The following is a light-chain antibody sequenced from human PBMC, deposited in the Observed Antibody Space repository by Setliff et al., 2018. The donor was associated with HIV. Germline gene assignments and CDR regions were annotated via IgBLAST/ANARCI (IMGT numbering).Light chain of an antibody. CDR2: EVT. CDR3: ATYTARLGLV. J-gene: IGLJ1*01. CDR1: SSDVDTFDF. V-gene: IGLV2-14*01. Sequence: QSVLTQPASVSGSPGQSITISCTGTSSDVDTFDFVSWYQQHPDKAPKLLIYEVTNRPSGISNRFSGSKSGNTASLTISGLHEEDEGDYYCATYTARLGLVFGTGTKSPS.